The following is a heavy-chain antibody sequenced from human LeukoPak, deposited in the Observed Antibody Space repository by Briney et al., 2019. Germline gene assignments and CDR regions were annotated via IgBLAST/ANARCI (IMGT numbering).Heavy chain of an antibody. V-gene: IGHV3-21*04. D-gene: IGHD4-11*01. CDR1: GFTFSAYT. J-gene: IGHJ5*01. Sequence: PGGSLRLSCAASGFTFSAYTMNWVRQAPGKGLEWVSSMSGIGGFVHYADSVKGRFTISRDNSKTTLFLQMNSLRAEDTAVYYCAKDLHDYGNYVGWFDSWGQGTLVTVSS. CDR2: MSGIGGFV. CDR3: AKDLHDYGNYVGWFDS.